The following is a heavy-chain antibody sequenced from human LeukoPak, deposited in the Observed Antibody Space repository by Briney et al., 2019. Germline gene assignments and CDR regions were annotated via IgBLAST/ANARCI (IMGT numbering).Heavy chain of an antibody. V-gene: IGHV4-4*07. D-gene: IGHD6-19*01. CDR3: AREYTLYRSGWFLDY. CDR2: IYTSGST. CDR1: GGSISSYY. Sequence: SETLSLTCTVSGGSISSYYWSWIRQPAGKGLEWIGRIYTSGSTNYNPSLKSRVTMSVDTSKNQFSLKLSSVTAADTAVYYCAREYTLYRSGWFLDYWGQGTVVTVSS. J-gene: IGHJ4*02.